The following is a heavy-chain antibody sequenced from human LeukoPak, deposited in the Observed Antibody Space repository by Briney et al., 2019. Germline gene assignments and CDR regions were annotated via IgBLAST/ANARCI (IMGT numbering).Heavy chain of an antibody. J-gene: IGHJ4*02. CDR3: ARPRASGYDRFDY. V-gene: IGHV1-2*02. Sequence: GASVKVSCKASGYSFTGYYMHWVRQAPGQGLEWMGWINPNSGGTNYAQKFQGRVTMTRDTSSSTAYMELSRLRSDDTAVYYCARPRASGYDRFDYWGQGTLVTVSS. D-gene: IGHD5-12*01. CDR1: GYSFTGYY. CDR2: INPNSGGT.